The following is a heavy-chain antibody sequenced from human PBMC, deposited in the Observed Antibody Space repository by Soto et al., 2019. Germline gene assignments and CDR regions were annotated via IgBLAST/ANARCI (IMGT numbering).Heavy chain of an antibody. J-gene: IGHJ6*02. V-gene: IGHV5-10-1*01. CDR1: GYSFTSYW. CDR3: ASHAGSPRSYYYYGMDV. CDR2: IDPSDSYT. Sequence: GESLKISCKGSGYSFTSYWISWVRQMPGKGLEWMGRIDPSDSYTNYSPSFQGHVTISADKSISTAYLQWSSLKASDTAMYYCASHAGSPRSYYYYGMDVWGQGTTVTVSS.